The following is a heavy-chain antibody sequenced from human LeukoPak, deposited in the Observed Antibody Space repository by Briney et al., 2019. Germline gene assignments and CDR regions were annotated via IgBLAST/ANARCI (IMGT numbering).Heavy chain of an antibody. J-gene: IGHJ6*03. CDR1: GFTFSSYG. D-gene: IGHD3-10*01. Sequence: GGSLRLSCAASGFTFSSYGMNWVRQAPGKGLEWVSSISSSSSYIYYADSVKGRFTISRDNAKNSLYLQMNSLRAEDTAVYYCARDAAYSGSGSYSDYYYYYYMDVWGKGTTVTISS. CDR2: ISSSSSYI. CDR3: ARDAAYSGSGSYSDYYYYYYMDV. V-gene: IGHV3-21*01.